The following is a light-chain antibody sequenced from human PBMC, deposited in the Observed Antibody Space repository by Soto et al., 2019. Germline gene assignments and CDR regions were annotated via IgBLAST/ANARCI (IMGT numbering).Light chain of an antibody. CDR2: GVS. V-gene: IGKV1-5*01. Sequence: DVQMTQSPSTLSASVGERVTITCRASQSVRSWLAWYQQKPGKAPKLLIYGVSSLESGVPSRFSGSGSGTEFTLTISSLQPDDFATYFCQQYNSYSLTFGGGTKVDI. J-gene: IGKJ4*01. CDR1: QSVRSW. CDR3: QQYNSYSLT.